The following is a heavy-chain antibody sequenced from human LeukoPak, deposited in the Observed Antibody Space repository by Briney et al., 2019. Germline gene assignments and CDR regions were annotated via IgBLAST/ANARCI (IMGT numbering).Heavy chain of an antibody. V-gene: IGHV3-48*02. CDR3: ARASYGDLKDIDY. CDR1: GFTFSSYS. CDR2: ISSSSSTI. D-gene: IGHD4-17*01. J-gene: IGHJ4*02. Sequence: GGSLRLSCAASGFTFSSYSMNWVRQAPGKGLEWVSYISSSSSTIYYADSVKGRFTISRGNAKNSLYLQMNSLRDEDTAVYYCARASYGDLKDIDYWGQGTLVTVSS.